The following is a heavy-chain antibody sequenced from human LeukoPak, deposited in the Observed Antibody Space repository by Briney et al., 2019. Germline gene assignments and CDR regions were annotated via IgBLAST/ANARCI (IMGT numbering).Heavy chain of an antibody. CDR1: GGSFSGYY. CDR2: INHSGST. CDR3: ARAVVTMVRGVSRPFDY. J-gene: IGHJ4*02. D-gene: IGHD3-10*01. V-gene: IGHV4-34*01. Sequence: SETLSLTCAVYGGSFSGYYWSWIRQPPGKGLEWIGEINHSGSTNYNPSLKSRVTIPVDTSKNQFSLKLSSVTAADTAVYYCARAVVTMVRGVSRPFDYWGQGTLVTVSS.